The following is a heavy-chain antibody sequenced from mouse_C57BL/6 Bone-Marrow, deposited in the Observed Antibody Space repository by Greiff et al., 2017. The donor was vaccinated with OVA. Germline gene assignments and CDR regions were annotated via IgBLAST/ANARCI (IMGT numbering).Heavy chain of an antibody. CDR3: ARWLFLRGGGFAY. CDR1: GYTFTDYN. Sequence: VQLQQSGPELVKPGASVKMSCKASGYTFTDYNMHWVKQSHGKSLEWIGYINPNNGGTSYNQKFKGKATLTVNKSSSTAYMELRSLTSEDSAVYTCARWLFLRGGGFAYWGQGPLVSVSA. J-gene: IGHJ3*01. D-gene: IGHD1-1*01. CDR2: INPNNGGT. V-gene: IGHV1-22*01.